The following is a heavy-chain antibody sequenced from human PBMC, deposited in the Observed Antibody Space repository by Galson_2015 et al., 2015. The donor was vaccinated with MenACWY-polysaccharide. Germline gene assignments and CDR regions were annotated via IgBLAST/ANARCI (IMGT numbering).Heavy chain of an antibody. Sequence: SGTLSLTRPVSVGSLRGFFLGWVPPLPGEGEEWVGYIPPSGKSNYNPSLNSRVSVSVDTSKKQFSLRVNSVTAADTAVYYCVAELYQLPYGWFDPWGQGTQVTVSS. CDR1: VGSLRGFF. CDR3: VAELYQLPYGWFDP. D-gene: IGHD2-2*01. V-gene: IGHV4-59*01. CDR2: IPPSGKS. J-gene: IGHJ5*02.